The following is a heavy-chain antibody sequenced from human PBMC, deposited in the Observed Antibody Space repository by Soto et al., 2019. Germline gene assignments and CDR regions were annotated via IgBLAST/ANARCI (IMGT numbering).Heavy chain of an antibody. V-gene: IGHV3-66*01. CDR2: IYGGGDT. CDR3: AKKKIASHPPNFDV. D-gene: IGHD2-21*01. CDR1: GFSVSTNY. Sequence: EEQVVESGGGLVEHGGSLRLYCAASGFSVSTNYMSWVRHAPGQGLEWVAVIYGGGDTYYADSVKGRFTISRDNSRNTMNLQMNSLSGEDTAVYYCAKKKIASHPPNFDVWGQGTLVTVSS. J-gene: IGHJ3*01.